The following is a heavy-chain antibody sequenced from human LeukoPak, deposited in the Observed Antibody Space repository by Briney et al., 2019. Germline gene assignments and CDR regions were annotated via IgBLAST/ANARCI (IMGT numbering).Heavy chain of an antibody. CDR3: ARGLNRYFTTVTPLGDY. V-gene: IGHV3-33*01. CDR1: GFTFSSYG. J-gene: IGHJ4*02. D-gene: IGHD4-17*01. Sequence: PGRSLRLSCAASGFTFSSYGMHWVRQAPGKGLEWVAVIWYDGSNKYYADSVRGRFTISRDTSNNTLYLQMNSLRVDDTAVYYCARGLNRYFTTVTPLGDYWGQGTLVTVSS. CDR2: IWYDGSNK.